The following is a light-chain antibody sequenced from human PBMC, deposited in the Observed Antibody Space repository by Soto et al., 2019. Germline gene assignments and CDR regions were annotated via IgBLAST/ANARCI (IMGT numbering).Light chain of an antibody. CDR2: GAS. V-gene: IGKV3-15*01. Sequence: IVMTQSTATLSVSPGERATLSFRASQSVSSKLAWYQQKPGQAPRLLIYGASTRATGIPARFSGIGSGTEFTLTISSLQSEDFAVYYGQQYNNWPTWTFCQGTKVDIK. CDR1: QSVSSK. CDR3: QQYNNWPTWT. J-gene: IGKJ1*01.